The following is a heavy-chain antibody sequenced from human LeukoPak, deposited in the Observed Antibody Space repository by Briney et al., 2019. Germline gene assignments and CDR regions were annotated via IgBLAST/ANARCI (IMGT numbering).Heavy chain of an antibody. CDR1: GYSISSGYY. D-gene: IGHD3-22*01. V-gene: IGHV4-38-2*02. J-gene: IGHJ4*02. CDR3: AKDTYDSRGYYPWDH. CDR2: SNHSGSS. Sequence: SATLSLTCSVSGYSISSGYYWGWLRQPPGKGLEWIGSSNHSGSSYYNPSLKSRVTILVDTSRNQFPLKLTSVTVADTAVYYCAKDTYDSRGYYPWDHWGQGTLVTVSS.